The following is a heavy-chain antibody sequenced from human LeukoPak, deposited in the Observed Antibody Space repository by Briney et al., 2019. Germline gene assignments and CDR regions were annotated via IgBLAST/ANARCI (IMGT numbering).Heavy chain of an antibody. CDR2: IYYTGST. D-gene: IGHD1-26*01. V-gene: IGHV4-38-2*02. J-gene: IGHJ4*02. CDR1: GYSISSGYY. Sequence: PSETLSLTCTVSGYSISSGYYWGWIRQPPGKGLEWLGNIYYTGSTYYNPSLKSRVTISVDTSKNQFSLKLSSVTAADTAVYYCARKSRGYSGSYDYWGQGTLVTVSS. CDR3: ARKSRGYSGSYDY.